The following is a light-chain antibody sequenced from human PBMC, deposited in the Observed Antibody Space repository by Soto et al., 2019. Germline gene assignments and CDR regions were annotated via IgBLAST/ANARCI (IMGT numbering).Light chain of an antibody. CDR1: SSDVGGYNY. CDR3: SSYTSSSTPVV. J-gene: IGLJ2*01. CDR2: DVS. Sequence: LTQPPSVSVSPGQTASITCSGTSSDVGGYNYVSWYQQHPGKAPKLMIYDVSNRPSGVSNRFSGSKSGNTASLTISGLQAEDEADYYCSSYTSSSTPVVFGGGTQLTVL. V-gene: IGLV2-14*01.